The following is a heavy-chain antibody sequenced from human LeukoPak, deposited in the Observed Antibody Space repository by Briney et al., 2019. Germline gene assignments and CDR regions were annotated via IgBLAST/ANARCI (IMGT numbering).Heavy chain of an antibody. D-gene: IGHD7-27*01. J-gene: IGHJ6*02. CDR3: ARKLGINYYYYGMDV. V-gene: IGHV1-8*01. CDR1: GYTFTSYD. CDR2: MNPNSGNT. Sequence: ASVKVSCKASGYTFTSYDINWVRQATGQGLEWMGWMNPNSGNTGYAQKFQGRVTMTRNTSISTAYMELSSLRSEDTAVYYCARKLGINYYYYGMDVWGQGTTVTVSS.